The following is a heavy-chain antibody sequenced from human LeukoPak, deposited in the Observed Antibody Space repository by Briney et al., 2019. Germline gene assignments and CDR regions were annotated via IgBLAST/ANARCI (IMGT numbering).Heavy chain of an antibody. CDR2: IWYDGSNK. CDR3: ARDSGVRGVNDAFDI. Sequence: GGSLRLSCAASGYTFSSYGMHWVRQAPGKGLEWVAVIWYDGSNKYYADSVKGRFTISRDNSKNTLYLQMNSLRAEDTAVYYCARDSGVRGVNDAFDIWGQGTLVTVSS. D-gene: IGHD3-10*01. CDR1: GYTFSSYG. J-gene: IGHJ3*02. V-gene: IGHV3-33*01.